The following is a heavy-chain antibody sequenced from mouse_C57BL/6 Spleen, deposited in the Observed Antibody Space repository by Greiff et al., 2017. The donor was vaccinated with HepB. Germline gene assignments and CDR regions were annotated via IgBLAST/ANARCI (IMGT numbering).Heavy chain of an antibody. D-gene: IGHD2-3*01. CDR1: GYSITSGYY. CDR2: ISYDGSN. J-gene: IGHJ3*01. V-gene: IGHV3-6*01. Sequence: DVQLQESGPGLVKPSQSLSLTCSVTGYSITSGYYWNWIRQFPGNKLEWMGYISYDGSNNYNPSLKNRISITRDTSKNQFFLKLNSVTTEDTATYYCARDDDGYYEAYWGQGTLVTVSA. CDR3: ARDDDGYYEAY.